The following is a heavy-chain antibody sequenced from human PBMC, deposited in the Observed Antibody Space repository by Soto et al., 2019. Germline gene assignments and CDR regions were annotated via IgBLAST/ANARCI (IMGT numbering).Heavy chain of an antibody. D-gene: IGHD6-13*01. Sequence: SETLSLTCAVYGGSFSGYYWSWIRQPPGKGLEWIGYIYYSGSTYYNPSLKSRVTISVDTSKNQFSLKLSSVTAADTAVYYCARTYSSSWSYYFDYWGQGTLVTVSS. CDR1: GGSFSGYY. CDR2: IYYSGST. CDR3: ARTYSSSWSYYFDY. J-gene: IGHJ4*02. V-gene: IGHV4-34*09.